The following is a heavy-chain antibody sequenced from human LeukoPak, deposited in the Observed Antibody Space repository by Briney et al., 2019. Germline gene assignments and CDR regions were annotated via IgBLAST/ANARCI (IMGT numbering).Heavy chain of an antibody. D-gene: IGHD5-18*01. CDR3: ASIRDTAFRYWYFDL. CDR2: IYYSGNT. CDR1: GGSISSYY. Sequence: SETLSLTCTVSGGSISSYYWSWIRQPPGEGLEWIGYIYYSGNTNYNPSLKSRVTISVDTSKNQFSLNLSSVTAADTAVYFCASIRDTAFRYWYFDLWGRGTLVTVSS. V-gene: IGHV4-59*01. J-gene: IGHJ2*01.